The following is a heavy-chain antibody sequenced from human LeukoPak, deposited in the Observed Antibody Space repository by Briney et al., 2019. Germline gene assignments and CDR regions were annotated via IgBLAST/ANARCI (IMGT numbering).Heavy chain of an antibody. CDR3: ASGGYCSSTSCPFDY. D-gene: IGHD2-2*01. J-gene: IGHJ4*02. Sequence: AESLKISCKGSGYNFASYWIGWVRQMPGKGLEWMGIIYPGDSDTRYSPSFQGQVTISADKSISTAYLQWSSLKASDTAMYYCASGGYCSSTSCPFDYWGQGTLITVSS. V-gene: IGHV5-51*01. CDR2: IYPGDSDT. CDR1: GYNFASYW.